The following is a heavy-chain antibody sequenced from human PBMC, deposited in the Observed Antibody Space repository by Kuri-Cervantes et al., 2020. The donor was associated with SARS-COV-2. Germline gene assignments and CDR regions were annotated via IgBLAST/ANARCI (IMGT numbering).Heavy chain of an antibody. V-gene: IGHV1-46*01. CDR2: INPSGGST. CDR1: GYTFTSYY. J-gene: IGHJ4*02. D-gene: IGHD3-9*01. Sequence: ASVKVSCKASGYTFTSYYVHWVRQAPGQGLEWMGIINPSGGSTSYAQKFQGRVTMTRDTSTSTVYMELSSLRSDDTAVYYCARAPYFDRFDYWGQGTLVTVSS. CDR3: ARAPYFDRFDY.